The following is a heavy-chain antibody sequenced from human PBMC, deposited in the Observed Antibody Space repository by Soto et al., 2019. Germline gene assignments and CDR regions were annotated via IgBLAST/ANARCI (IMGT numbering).Heavy chain of an antibody. CDR2: ISGSGGTT. CDR3: ASCLLAWYRGLDC. V-gene: IGHV3-23*01. D-gene: IGHD1-1*01. J-gene: IGHJ4*02. CDR1: GLTFSNYA. Sequence: EVHLLESGGGWVQPGGSLRLSCAASGLTFSNYAMTWVRQTPGKRLEWVSEISGSGGTTYSADSVKGRFTISRDNSKNTLYLQINSLRAEDTAVYYFASCLLAWYRGLDCWGQGTLVTVSS.